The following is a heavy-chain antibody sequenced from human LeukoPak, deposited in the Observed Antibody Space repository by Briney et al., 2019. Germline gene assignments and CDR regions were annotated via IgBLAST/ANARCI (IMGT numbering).Heavy chain of an antibody. V-gene: IGHV4-61*02. D-gene: IGHD5-18*01. CDR3: ARVNTAARTYYFDY. Sequence: SQTLSLTCTVSGGSISSGSYYWSWIRQPAGKGLEWIGRIYTSGSTNYNPSLKSRVTISVDTSKNQFSLKLSSVTAADTAVYYCARVNTAARTYYFDYWGQGTLVTVSS. CDR2: IYTSGST. J-gene: IGHJ4*02. CDR1: GGSISSGSYY.